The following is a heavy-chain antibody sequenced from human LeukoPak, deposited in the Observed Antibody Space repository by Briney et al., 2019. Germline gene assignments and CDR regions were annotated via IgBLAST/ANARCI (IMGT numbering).Heavy chain of an antibody. CDR1: GYSISSYY. Sequence: SETLSLTCTVSGYSISSYYWSWIRQPPGKGLEWIGYIYYSGSTNYNPSLRSRVIISIDTSKNQFSLKLSSVTAADTAVYYCARVRTQQQLVDLYYYYGMDVWGQGTTVTVSS. V-gene: IGHV4-59*01. J-gene: IGHJ6*02. CDR2: IYYSGST. CDR3: ARVRTQQQLVDLYYYYGMDV. D-gene: IGHD6-13*01.